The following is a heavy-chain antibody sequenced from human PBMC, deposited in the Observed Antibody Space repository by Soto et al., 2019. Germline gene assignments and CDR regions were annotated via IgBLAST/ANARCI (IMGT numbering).Heavy chain of an antibody. V-gene: IGHV1-69*01. J-gene: IGHJ6*02. CDR3: ARDGDYYDSSGFQRDYHYYGMDV. CDR2: IIPMLGIA. CDR1: GGSFSDYA. Sequence: QVQLVQSGAEVKKPGSSVKVSCQASGGSFSDYAISWVRQAPGQGLEWMGGIIPMLGIADNAQKFQGRVGITADEYMSTVYMELSSLRSEDTAVYYCARDGDYYDSSGFQRDYHYYGMDVWGQGTTVTVAS. D-gene: IGHD3-22*01.